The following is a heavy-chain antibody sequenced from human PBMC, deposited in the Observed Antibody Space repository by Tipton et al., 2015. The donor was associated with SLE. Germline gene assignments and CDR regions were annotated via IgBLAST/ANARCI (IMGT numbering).Heavy chain of an antibody. CDR1: GGSISSGSYY. V-gene: IGHV4-61*09. J-gene: IGHJ4*02. Sequence: TLSLTCTVSGGSISSGSYYWGWIRQPPGKGLEWIGYIYTSGSTNYNPSLKSRVTISVDTSKNQFSLKLNSVTAADTAVYYCARGTIAARRLDYWGQGTLVTVSS. D-gene: IGHD6-6*01. CDR2: IYTSGST. CDR3: ARGTIAARRLDY.